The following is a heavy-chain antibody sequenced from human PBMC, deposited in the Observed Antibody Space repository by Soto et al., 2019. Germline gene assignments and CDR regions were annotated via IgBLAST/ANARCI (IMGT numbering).Heavy chain of an antibody. Sequence: GSLRLSCAASGFTFSSYAMSWVRLAPGKGLEWVSAISGSGGSTYYADSVKGRFTISRDNSKNTLYLQMNSLRAEDTAVYYCAKGRGATALVDYWGQGTLVTVSS. CDR3: AKGRGATALVDY. CDR2: ISGSGGST. V-gene: IGHV3-23*01. CDR1: GFTFSSYA. J-gene: IGHJ4*02.